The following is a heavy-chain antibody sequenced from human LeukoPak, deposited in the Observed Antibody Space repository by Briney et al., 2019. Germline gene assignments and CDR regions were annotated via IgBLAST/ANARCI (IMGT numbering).Heavy chain of an antibody. CDR1: GFTFSSYG. D-gene: IGHD2-15*01. CDR3: AKDHGVVVVAAGFDY. V-gene: IGHV3-33*06. CDR2: IWYDGSNK. J-gene: IGHJ4*02. Sequence: PGRSLRLSCAASGFTFSSYGMHWVRQAPGKGLEWVAVIWYDGSNKYYADSVKGRFTISRDNSKNTLYLQMNSLRAEDTALYYCAKDHGVVVVAAGFDYWGQGTLVTVSS.